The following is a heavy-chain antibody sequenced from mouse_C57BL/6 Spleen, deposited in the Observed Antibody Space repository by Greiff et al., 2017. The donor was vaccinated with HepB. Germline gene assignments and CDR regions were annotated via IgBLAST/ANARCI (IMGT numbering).Heavy chain of an antibody. CDR3: ARRGLGYFDV. CDR2: IYPGDGDT. D-gene: IGHD2-4*01. V-gene: IGHV1-80*01. Sequence: QVQLKESGAELVKPGASVKISCKASGYAFSSYWMNWVKQRPGKGLEWIGQIYPGDGDTNYNGKFKGKATLTADKSSSTAYLQLSSLTSEDSAVYCCARRGLGYFDVWGPGTTVTVSS. CDR1: GYAFSSYW. J-gene: IGHJ1*01.